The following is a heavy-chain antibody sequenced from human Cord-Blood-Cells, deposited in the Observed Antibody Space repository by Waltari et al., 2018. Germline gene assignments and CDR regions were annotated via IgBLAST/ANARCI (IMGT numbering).Heavy chain of an antibody. J-gene: IGHJ4*02. CDR3: ARGIRRSSSCYDY. V-gene: IGHV1-2*04. Sequence: QVQLVQSGAEVKKPGASVKVSCKASGYTLTGYYMHWVRKAPGQGLEWMGWINPNSGSTNYAQKFQGWVTMTRDTSISTAYMELSRLRSDDTAVYYCARGIRRSSSCYDYWGQGTLVTVSS. D-gene: IGHD6-13*01. CDR1: GYTLTGYY. CDR2: INPNSGST.